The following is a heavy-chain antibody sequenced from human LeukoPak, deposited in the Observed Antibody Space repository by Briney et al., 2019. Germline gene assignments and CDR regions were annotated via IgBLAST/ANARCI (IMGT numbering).Heavy chain of an antibody. CDR3: ARWGYSYVLPSYAFDI. D-gene: IGHD5-18*01. CDR1: GGSISSYY. J-gene: IGHJ3*02. Sequence: SETLSLTCTVSGGSISSYYWSWIRQPPGKGLEWIGYIYYSGSTNYNPSLKSRVTISVDTSKNQFSLKLSSVTAADTAVYYCARWGYSYVLPSYAFDIWGQGTMVTVSS. V-gene: IGHV4-59*08. CDR2: IYYSGST.